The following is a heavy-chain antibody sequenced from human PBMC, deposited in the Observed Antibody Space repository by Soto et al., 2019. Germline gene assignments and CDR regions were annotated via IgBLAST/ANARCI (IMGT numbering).Heavy chain of an antibody. D-gene: IGHD2-21*02. CDR3: AKDSYKVVVTPEFDY. CDR1: GFTFSSYG. CDR2: ISYDGSNK. Sequence: QVQLVESGGGVVQPGRSLRLSCEASGFTFSSYGMHWVRQAAGKGLEWVAVISYDGSNKYYADSVKGRFTISRDNSKNTLYLQMNSLRAEDTAVYYCAKDSYKVVVTPEFDYWGQGTLVTVSS. J-gene: IGHJ4*02. V-gene: IGHV3-30*18.